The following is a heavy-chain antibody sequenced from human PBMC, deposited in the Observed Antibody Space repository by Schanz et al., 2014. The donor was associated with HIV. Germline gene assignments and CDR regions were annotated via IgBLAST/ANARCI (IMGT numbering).Heavy chain of an antibody. Sequence: QVQLVESGGGVVQPGRSLRLSCAASGFTFSSYGMHWVRQAPGKGLEWVAVIWYDGTNKYYADSVKGRFTISRDNSKKTLYLQMNSLRAEDTAVYYCANTEFPYSSSFDYYYGMDVWGQGTTVTVSS. CDR3: ANTEFPYSSSFDYYYGMDV. CDR1: GFTFSSYG. CDR2: IWYDGTNK. D-gene: IGHD6-6*01. J-gene: IGHJ6*02. V-gene: IGHV3-33*06.